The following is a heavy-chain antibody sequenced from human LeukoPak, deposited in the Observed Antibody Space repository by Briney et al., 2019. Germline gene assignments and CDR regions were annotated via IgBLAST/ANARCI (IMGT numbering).Heavy chain of an antibody. CDR2: ISYDGSNK. CDR3: AKGDYYGFWSGYWGYYYGMDV. D-gene: IGHD3-3*01. J-gene: IGHJ6*02. Sequence: GGSLRLSCAASGFTFSSYGMHWVRQAPGKGLEWVAVISYDGSNKYYADSVKGRFTISRDNSKNTLYLQMNSLRAEDTAVYYCAKGDYYGFWSGYWGYYYGMDVWGQGTTVTVSS. CDR1: GFTFSSYG. V-gene: IGHV3-30*18.